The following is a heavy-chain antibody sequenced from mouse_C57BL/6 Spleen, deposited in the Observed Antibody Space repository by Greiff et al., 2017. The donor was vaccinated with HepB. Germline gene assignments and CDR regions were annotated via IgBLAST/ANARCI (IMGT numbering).Heavy chain of an antibody. CDR3: ARGHGYFDY. CDR1: GYAFTNYL. J-gene: IGHJ2*01. CDR2: INPGSGGT. V-gene: IGHV1-54*01. Sequence: VQLQQSGAELVRPGTSVKVSCKASGYAFTNYLIEWVKQRPGQGLEWIGVINPGSGGTNYNEKFKGKATLTADKYSSTAYMQLSILTSEAPAVYFCARGHGYFDYWGQGATLTVSS.